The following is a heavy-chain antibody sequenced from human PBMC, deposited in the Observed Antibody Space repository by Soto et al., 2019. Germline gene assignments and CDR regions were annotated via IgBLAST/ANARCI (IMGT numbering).Heavy chain of an antibody. J-gene: IGHJ4*02. Sequence: GGSLRLSCAASGFTFSSYGMNWVRQAPGKGLEWVSSISSSSSYIYYADSVKGRFTISRDNAKNSLYLQMNSLRAEDTAVYYCVRLGYSSSWYFDYWGQGTLVTVSS. CDR3: VRLGYSSSWYFDY. CDR1: GFTFSSYG. CDR2: ISSSSSYI. V-gene: IGHV3-21*01. D-gene: IGHD6-13*01.